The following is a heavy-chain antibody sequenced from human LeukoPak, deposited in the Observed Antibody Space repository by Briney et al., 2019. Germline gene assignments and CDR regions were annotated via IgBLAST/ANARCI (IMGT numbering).Heavy chain of an antibody. CDR1: GGTFSSYA. J-gene: IGHJ4*02. Sequence: VASVKVSCKASGGTFSSYAVSWVRQAPGQGLEWMGGIIPIFGTANYAQKFQGRVTITADKSTSTAYMELSSLRSEDTAVYYCAREDIVVVEALHYWGQGTLVTVSS. D-gene: IGHD2-15*01. V-gene: IGHV1-69*06. CDR3: AREDIVVVEALHY. CDR2: IIPIFGTA.